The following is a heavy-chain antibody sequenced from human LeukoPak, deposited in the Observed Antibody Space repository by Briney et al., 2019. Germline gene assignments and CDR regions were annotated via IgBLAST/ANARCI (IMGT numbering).Heavy chain of an antibody. CDR1: GGSFSSGPSY. V-gene: IGHV4-61*02. J-gene: IGHJ6*03. D-gene: IGHD6-13*01. Sequence: SQTLSLTCTVSGGSFSSGPSYWSWIRQPAGKGLEWIGRIYASGATTYNPSLKSRVSMSLDTSKKQFSLKLSAVTAADTAVYYCASTSSSSWYGYYYYYMDVWGKGTTVTVSS. CDR3: ASTSSSSWYGYYYYYMDV. CDR2: IYASGAT.